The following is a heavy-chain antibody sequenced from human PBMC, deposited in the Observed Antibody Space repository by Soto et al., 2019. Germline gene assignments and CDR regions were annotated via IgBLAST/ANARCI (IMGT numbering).Heavy chain of an antibody. Sequence: PGGSLRLSCAASGFTFSSYSMSWVRQAPGKGLEWVSAISGSGGSTYYADSVKGRFTISRDNSKNTLYLQMNSLRAEDTAVYYCAKGVVVLMVYANNWFAPWGQGTLVTVSS. CDR1: GFTFSSYS. D-gene: IGHD2-8*01. CDR3: AKGVVVLMVYANNWFAP. CDR2: ISGSGGST. J-gene: IGHJ5*02. V-gene: IGHV3-23*01.